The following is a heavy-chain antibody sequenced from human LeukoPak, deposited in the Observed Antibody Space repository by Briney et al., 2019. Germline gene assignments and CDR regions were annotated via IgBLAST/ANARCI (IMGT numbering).Heavy chain of an antibody. CDR2: ISWNSGSI. D-gene: IGHD5-18*01. CDR1: GFTFDDYA. CDR3: AKVKGRYSYGSVAFDI. Sequence: GGSLRLSCAASGFTFDDYAMHWVRQAPRKGLEWVSGISWNSGSIGYADSVKGRFTISRDNAKNSLYLQMNSLRAEDMALYYCAKVKGRYSYGSVAFDIWGQGTMVTVSS. V-gene: IGHV3-9*03. J-gene: IGHJ3*02.